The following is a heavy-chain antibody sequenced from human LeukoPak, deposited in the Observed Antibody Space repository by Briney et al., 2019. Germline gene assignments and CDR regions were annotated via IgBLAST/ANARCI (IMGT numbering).Heavy chain of an antibody. CDR3: AKADSSGYIFDY. J-gene: IGHJ4*02. D-gene: IGHD3-22*01. Sequence: GGSLRLSCAASGFTFSSYAMSWVRQAPGKGLEWVSAISGSGGSTYYADSVKGRFTISRDNSKNTLYLQMNSLRAEDAAVYHCAKADSSGYIFDYWGQGTLATVSS. CDR1: GFTFSSYA. CDR2: ISGSGGST. V-gene: IGHV3-23*01.